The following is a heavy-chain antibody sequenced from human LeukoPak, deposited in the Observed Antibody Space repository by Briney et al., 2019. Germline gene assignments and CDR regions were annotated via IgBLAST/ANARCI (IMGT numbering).Heavy chain of an antibody. D-gene: IGHD3-22*01. J-gene: IGHJ4*02. CDR3: ARVPHYYDTSGYSYFDY. Sequence: GGSLRLSCAAPLFTFSSNAMSWVRQAPGKGPEWLSGISASGCTRYYADSVKGRFTISKNNSKNTLYLQMESLRAEDRTVYYCARVPHYYDTSGYSYFDYWGQGSRVTVSS. CDR1: LFTFSSNA. CDR2: ISASGCTR. V-gene: IGHV3-23*01.